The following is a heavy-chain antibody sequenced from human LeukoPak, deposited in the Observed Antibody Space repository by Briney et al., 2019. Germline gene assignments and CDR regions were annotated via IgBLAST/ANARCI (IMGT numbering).Heavy chain of an antibody. CDR2: IYHSGST. CDR1: GGSISTYY. CDR3: SRGGGYASPIGY. Sequence: PSETLSLTCTLSGGSISTYYWSWIRQPPGKGLEWIGYIYHSGSTNYNPSLKSRVTISVDTSKNQFSLKLSSVTAADTAVYYCSRGGGYASPIGYWGQGALVTVSS. D-gene: IGHD5-12*01. V-gene: IGHV4-59*01. J-gene: IGHJ4*02.